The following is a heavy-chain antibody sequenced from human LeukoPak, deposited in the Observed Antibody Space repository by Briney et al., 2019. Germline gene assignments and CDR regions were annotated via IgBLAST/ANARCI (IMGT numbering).Heavy chain of an antibody. CDR3: TTEGYTYGFHAFGF. Sequence: PGGSLRLSCAASGFTFSDHYMDWVRQAPGQGLEWVGRTRNKAKSYTTEYAASVKGRFTISRDDSKNSLYLQMNSLKTEDTAVYYCTTEGYTYGFHAFGFWGQGTMVTVSS. J-gene: IGHJ3*01. CDR1: GFTFSDHY. CDR2: TRNKAKSYTT. D-gene: IGHD5-18*01. V-gene: IGHV3-72*01.